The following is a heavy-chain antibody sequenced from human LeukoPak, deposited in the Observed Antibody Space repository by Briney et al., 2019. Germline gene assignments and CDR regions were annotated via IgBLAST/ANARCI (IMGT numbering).Heavy chain of an antibody. CDR3: TRDSDYYDSSGYYYVLETYYFDY. J-gene: IGHJ4*02. V-gene: IGHV3-49*03. CDR2: IRSKAYGGTT. Sequence: GGSLRLSCTASGFTFGDYAMSWFRQAPGKGLEWVGFIRSKAYGGTTEYAASVKGRFTISRDDSKSIAYLQMNSLKTEDTAVYYCTRDSDYYDSSGYYYVLETYYFDYWGQGTLVTVSS. CDR1: GFTFGDYA. D-gene: IGHD3-22*01.